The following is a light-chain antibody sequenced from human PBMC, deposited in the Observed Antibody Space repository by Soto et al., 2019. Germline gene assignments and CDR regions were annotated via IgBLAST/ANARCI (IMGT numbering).Light chain of an antibody. CDR3: CSYAGSGTLI. V-gene: IGLV2-23*01. Sequence: QSALTQPASVSGSPGQSITISCTGTSSDIGTYNLVSWYQHHPGKAPKLMIHEGSERPSGISNRFSGSKSGNTASLTISGLQAEDEADYYCCSYAGSGTLIFGGGTKLTVL. J-gene: IGLJ2*01. CDR1: SSDIGTYNL. CDR2: EGS.